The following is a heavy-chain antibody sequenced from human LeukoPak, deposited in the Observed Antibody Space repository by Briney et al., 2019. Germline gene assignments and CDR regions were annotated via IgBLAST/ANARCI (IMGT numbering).Heavy chain of an antibody. Sequence: ASVKVSCKASGGTFSSYAISWVRQAPGQGLEWMGGTIPIFGTANYAQKFQGRVTITADESTSTAYMELSSLRSEDTAVYYCARDRGQKLRYFDWLSDWGQGTLVTVSS. CDR3: ARDRGQKLRYFDWLSD. CDR1: GGTFSSYA. D-gene: IGHD3-9*01. V-gene: IGHV1-69*01. J-gene: IGHJ4*02. CDR2: TIPIFGTA.